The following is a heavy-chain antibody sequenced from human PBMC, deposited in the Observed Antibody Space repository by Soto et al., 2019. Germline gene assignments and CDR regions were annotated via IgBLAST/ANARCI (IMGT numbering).Heavy chain of an antibody. D-gene: IGHD4-17*01. CDR2: IYPRDSDT. Sequence: XEPLKVSCESSGYTFTNYWIGWVLQMPGTGLEWMGIIYPRDSDTRYSPSYEDQFTISVDTSKNQFSLKLSSVTAADTAVYSCARGNAVDYGASPDYWGQGTLVTV. CDR1: GYTFTNYW. J-gene: IGHJ4*02. CDR3: ARGNAVDYGASPDY. V-gene: IGHV5-51*01.